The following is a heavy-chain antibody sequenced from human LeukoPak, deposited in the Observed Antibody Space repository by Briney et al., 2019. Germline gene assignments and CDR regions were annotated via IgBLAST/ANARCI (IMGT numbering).Heavy chain of an antibody. CDR3: ARDRFDRTSGYTSGWPLGY. D-gene: IGHD6-19*01. V-gene: IGHV1-2*02. Sequence: ASVTVSCKASGYTFTGYYMRWVRQAPGQGLEWMGWINPNSGGTNSAQKFQGRVTMTRDTSIGTAYMELSRLRSDDTAVYYCARDRFDRTSGYTSGWPLGYWGQGTLVTVSS. CDR1: GYTFTGYY. J-gene: IGHJ4*02. CDR2: INPNSGGT.